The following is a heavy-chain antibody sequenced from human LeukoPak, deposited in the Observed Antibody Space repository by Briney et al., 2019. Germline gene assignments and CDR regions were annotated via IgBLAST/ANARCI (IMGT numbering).Heavy chain of an antibody. J-gene: IGHJ4*02. CDR2: ISSSSSYI. CDR1: GFTFSSYS. Sequence: GGSLRLSCAASGFTFSSYSMNWVRQAPGKGLEWASSISSSSSYIYYADSVKGRFTISRDNAKNSLYLQMNSLRAEDTAVYYCAREGSGTYYFDYWGQGTLVTVSS. V-gene: IGHV3-21*01. CDR3: AREGSGTYYFDY. D-gene: IGHD3-10*01.